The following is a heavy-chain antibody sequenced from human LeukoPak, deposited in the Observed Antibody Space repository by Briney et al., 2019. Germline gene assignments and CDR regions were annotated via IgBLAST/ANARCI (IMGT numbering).Heavy chain of an antibody. CDR3: ARQGVDDAFDI. CDR2: IYYSGST. D-gene: IGHD3-3*01. CDR1: GGSISSYY. V-gene: IGHV4-59*08. Sequence: SETLSLTCTVSGGSISSYYWSWIRQPPGKGLEWIGYIYYSGSTNYNPSLKSRVTISVDTSKNQFSLKLSSVTAADTAVYYCARQGVDDAFDIWGQGTMATVSS. J-gene: IGHJ3*02.